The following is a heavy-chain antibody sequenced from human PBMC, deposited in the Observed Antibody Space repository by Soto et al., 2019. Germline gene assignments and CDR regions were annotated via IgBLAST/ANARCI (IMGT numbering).Heavy chain of an antibody. CDR2: IIPIFGTA. CDR1: GGTFSSYA. D-gene: IGHD1-1*01. Sequence: SVKVSCKASGGTFSSYAISWVRQAPGQGLEWMGGIIPIFGTANYAQKFQGRVTITADESTSTAYMELSSLRSEDTAVYYCARVCGEVQLERGWFDPWGQGTLVTVSS. J-gene: IGHJ5*02. V-gene: IGHV1-69*13. CDR3: ARVCGEVQLERGWFDP.